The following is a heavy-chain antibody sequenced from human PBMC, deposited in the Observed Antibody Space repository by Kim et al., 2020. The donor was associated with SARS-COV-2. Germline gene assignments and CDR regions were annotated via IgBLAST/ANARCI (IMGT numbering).Heavy chain of an antibody. CDR2: IDPSDSYT. CDR1: GYSFTSYW. J-gene: IGHJ3*02. Sequence: GESLKISCKGSGYSFTSYWISWVRQMPGKGLAWMGRIDPSDSYTNYSPSFQGHVTISADKSISPAYLQWSRLKASDTAMYYCARRVGDQLLLVDAFDIWGQGTRVTVSS. V-gene: IGHV5-10-1*01. D-gene: IGHD2-2*01. CDR3: ARRVGDQLLLVDAFDI.